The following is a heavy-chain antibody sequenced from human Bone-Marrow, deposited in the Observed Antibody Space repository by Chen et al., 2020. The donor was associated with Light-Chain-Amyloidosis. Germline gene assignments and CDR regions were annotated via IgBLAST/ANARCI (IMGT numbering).Heavy chain of an antibody. CDR2: VYPDVSDA. Sequence: EVQLEQSGPEVKKPGESLKISCKGSGYTFPNYWIGWVRQLPGKGLGWRGVVYPDVSDASYIPYFEGQVTISADKSRTSAYTQWRSLKASDTAMYYCARRRDGYNFDDWGQGTLVTVS. CDR1: GYTFPNYW. CDR3: ARRRDGYNFDD. V-gene: IGHV5-51*01. D-gene: IGHD5-12*01. J-gene: IGHJ4*02.